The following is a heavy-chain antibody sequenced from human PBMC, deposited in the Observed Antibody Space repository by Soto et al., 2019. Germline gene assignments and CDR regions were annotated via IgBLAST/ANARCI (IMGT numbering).Heavy chain of an antibody. CDR2: MNPNSGNT. CDR3: ARGRRIQLWLESYYYGMDV. D-gene: IGHD5-18*01. J-gene: IGHJ6*02. Sequence: GASVKVSCKASGYTFTSYDINWVRQATGQGLEWMGWMNPNSGNTGYAQKFQGRVTMTRNTSISTAYMELSSLRSEDTAVYYCARGRRIQLWLESYYYGMDVWGQGTTVTVSS. V-gene: IGHV1-8*01. CDR1: GYTFTSYD.